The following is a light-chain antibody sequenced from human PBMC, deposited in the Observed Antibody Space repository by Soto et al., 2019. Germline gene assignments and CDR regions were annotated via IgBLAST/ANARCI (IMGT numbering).Light chain of an antibody. V-gene: IGKV1-39*01. CDR1: QTISSY. Sequence: DIQMTQSPSSLSASVGDRVTITCRASQTISSYLNWYQQKPGKAPKLLIYTASSLQSGAPSRFSGSGSGTDFTLTISSLQPEDFATYYCQQSYSGKTFGQGTKVDIK. CDR3: QQSYSGKT. CDR2: TAS. J-gene: IGKJ1*01.